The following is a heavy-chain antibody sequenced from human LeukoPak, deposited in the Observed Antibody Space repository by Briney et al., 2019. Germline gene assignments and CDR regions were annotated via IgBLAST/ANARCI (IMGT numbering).Heavy chain of an antibody. J-gene: IGHJ4*02. Sequence: ASVKVSCKASGYTFTGYYMHWVRQAPGQGLEWMGWINPNSGGTNYAQKFQGRVTTTRDTSISTAYMELSRLRSDDTAVYYCARGRASVAAAENRIDYWGQGTLVTVSS. CDR3: ARGRASVAAAENRIDY. CDR2: INPNSGGT. V-gene: IGHV1-2*02. D-gene: IGHD6-13*01. CDR1: GYTFTGYY.